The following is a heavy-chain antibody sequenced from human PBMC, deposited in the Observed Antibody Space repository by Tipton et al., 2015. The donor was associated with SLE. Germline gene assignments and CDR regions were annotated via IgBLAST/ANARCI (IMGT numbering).Heavy chain of an antibody. Sequence: QSGAEVKKPGASVKVSCKASGYTFTGYYMHWVRQAPGQGLEWMGRINPNSGGTNYAQKFQGRVTMTRDTSISTAYMELSRLRSDVSAVYYCARLDPVIICVFYLWRQGKMVPL. CDR2: INPNSGGT. CDR1: GYTFTGYY. CDR3: ARLDPVIICVFYL. V-gene: IGHV1-2*06. D-gene: IGHD2-21*01. J-gene: IGHJ3*01.